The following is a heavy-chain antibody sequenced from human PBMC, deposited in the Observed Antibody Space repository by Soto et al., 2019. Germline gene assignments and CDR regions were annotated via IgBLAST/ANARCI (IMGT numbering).Heavy chain of an antibody. CDR1: GVSFNNNG. CDR2: VSPPFRTS. D-gene: IGHD3-10*01. J-gene: IGHJ6*02. CDR3: ARVLYYGTGSYSPYGMDV. V-gene: IGHV1-69*01. Sequence: QVQLVQSGAEVKKPGSSVKVSCKTSGVSFNNNGIGWVRQAPGHGLEWMGGVSPPFRTSNYARKFQGRISITADESTCIVNMELSSLTSEDTAQYYCARVLYYGTGSYSPYGMDVWGQGTTVTVSS.